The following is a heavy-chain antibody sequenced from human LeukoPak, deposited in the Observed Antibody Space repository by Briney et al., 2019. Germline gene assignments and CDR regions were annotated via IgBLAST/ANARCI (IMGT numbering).Heavy chain of an antibody. CDR2: ISWKSGST. CDR3: ARGGGRGLSMVRGFMDV. Sequence: GGSLRLSCAASGFNFENYAMHWVRQGPGKGLEWVSGISWKSGSTAYADSVKGRFTVSRDDAKNSLYLQMHSLTPEDTALYYCARGGGRGLSMVRGFMDVWGQGTLVTVSS. D-gene: IGHD3-10*01. CDR1: GFNFENYA. V-gene: IGHV3-9*01. J-gene: IGHJ4*02.